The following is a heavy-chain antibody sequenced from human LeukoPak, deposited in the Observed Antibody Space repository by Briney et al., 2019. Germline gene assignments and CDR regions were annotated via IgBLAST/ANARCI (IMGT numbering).Heavy chain of an antibody. V-gene: IGHV4-31*03. CDR2: IYYSGST. Sequence: SQTLSLTCTVSGGSISSGGYYWSWIRQHPGKGLEWIVYIYYSGSTYYNPSLKSRVTISVDTSKNQFSLKLSSVTAADTAVYYCARAVTIFGVVIQLHYFDYWGQGTLVTVSS. D-gene: IGHD3-3*01. CDR1: GGSISSGGYY. J-gene: IGHJ4*02. CDR3: ARAVTIFGVVIQLHYFDY.